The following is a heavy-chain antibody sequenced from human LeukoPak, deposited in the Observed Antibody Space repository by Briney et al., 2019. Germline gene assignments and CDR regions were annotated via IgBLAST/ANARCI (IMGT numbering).Heavy chain of an antibody. D-gene: IGHD3-10*01. Sequence: GESLKISCETSGYTFTKFWVGWVRQTPGKGLEWLGMIYPDDSDTRYSPSFQGQVTMSVDKSISIVYLHWSSLKASDTAIYYCVRGKGSGTYYGFDYWGQGTVVSVVS. CDR1: GYTFTKFW. CDR3: VRGKGSGTYYGFDY. J-gene: IGHJ4*02. V-gene: IGHV5-51*01. CDR2: IYPDDSDT.